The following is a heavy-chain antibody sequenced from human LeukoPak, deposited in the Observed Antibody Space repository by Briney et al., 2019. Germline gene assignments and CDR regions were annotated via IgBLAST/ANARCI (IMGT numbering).Heavy chain of an antibody. CDR2: IYTSGST. CDR1: GGSISSYY. J-gene: IGHJ4*02. V-gene: IGHV4-4*09. CDR3: ARRAGDSSGYYPY. Sequence: SETLSLTCTVSGGSISSYYWSWIRQPPGKGLEWIGYIYTSGSTDYNPSLKSRVTLSVDTSKNQFSLKLSSVTAADTAVYYCARRAGDSSGYYPYWGQGTLVTVSS. D-gene: IGHD3-22*01.